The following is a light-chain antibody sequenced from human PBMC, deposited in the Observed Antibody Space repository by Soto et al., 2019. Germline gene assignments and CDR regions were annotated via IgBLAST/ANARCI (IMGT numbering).Light chain of an antibody. V-gene: IGKV3-15*01. CDR3: QQLSRYPST. Sequence: EIVMTQSPATLSVSPGERATLSCRASQSLSFNLAWYQQKPGQAPRLLIYAASTRATGIPARFSGSGSGTEFTLTISSLQSEDFATYYCQQLSRYPSTFGGGTKVDIK. CDR2: AAS. J-gene: IGKJ4*01. CDR1: QSLSFN.